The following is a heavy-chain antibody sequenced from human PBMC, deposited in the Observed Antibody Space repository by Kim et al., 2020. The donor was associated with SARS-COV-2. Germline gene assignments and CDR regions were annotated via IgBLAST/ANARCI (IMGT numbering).Heavy chain of an antibody. CDR3: SSSTVGAYLDY. Sequence: TYTADHVKGRFTISRDIPKDTLYLQMNSRRAEDTAVYYCSSSTVGAYLDYWGQGSLVTVSS. D-gene: IGHD1-26*01. J-gene: IGHJ4*02. CDR2: T. V-gene: IGHV3-53*01.